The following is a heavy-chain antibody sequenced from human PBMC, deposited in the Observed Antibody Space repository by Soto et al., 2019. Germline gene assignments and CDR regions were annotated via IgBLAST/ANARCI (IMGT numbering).Heavy chain of an antibody. V-gene: IGHV4-31*02. Sequence: SETLCLTWTVSGGSISSGGHYWSWIRQHPGKGLEWIWYIYYSGSTYYNPSLKSRVTISSDTSKNQFSLKLSSVTAADTAVYSCARGLGLNYGSGSYYNRPHGMDVWGQGTTVTVSS. J-gene: IGHJ6*02. CDR2: IYYSGST. CDR1: GGSISSGGHY. CDR3: ARGLGLNYGSGSYYNRPHGMDV. D-gene: IGHD3-10*01.